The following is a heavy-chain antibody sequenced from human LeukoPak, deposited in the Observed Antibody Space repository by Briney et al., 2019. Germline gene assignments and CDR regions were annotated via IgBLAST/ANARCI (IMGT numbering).Heavy chain of an antibody. CDR1: GFTFTDYA. V-gene: IGHV3-23*01. CDR3: ARRSGGGTFYFDY. CDR2: ISGDGAGT. Sequence: GGSLRLSCSASGFTFTDYAMSWVRQAPGRGVDWVSSISGDGAGTFYADSVKGRFSISRDSSGNTVYLQMNSLRAEDTALYYCARRSGGGTFYFDYWGQGSLVTVSS. J-gene: IGHJ4*02. D-gene: IGHD1-1*01.